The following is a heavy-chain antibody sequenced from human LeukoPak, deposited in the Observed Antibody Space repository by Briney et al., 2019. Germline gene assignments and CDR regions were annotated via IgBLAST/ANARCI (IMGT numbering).Heavy chain of an antibody. D-gene: IGHD3-16*01. V-gene: IGHV1-18*01. J-gene: IGHJ4*02. CDR2: INAYDGNT. CDR3: ARVPPLRYYFDH. CDR1: GYTFTSYG. Sequence: GALVKVSCKASGYTFTSYGIAWVRQVPGQGLEWMGWINAYDGNTKHAQTLQGRVTMTTDTSTSTAYMELRSLRSDDTAVYYCARVPPLRYYFDHWGQGTLVTVSS.